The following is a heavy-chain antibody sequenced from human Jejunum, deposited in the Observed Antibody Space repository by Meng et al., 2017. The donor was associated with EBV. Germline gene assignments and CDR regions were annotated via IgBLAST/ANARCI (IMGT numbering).Heavy chain of an antibody. CDR2: MNRGHGKT. Sequence: VASLLSGWELKKPGASWKVSCKAYGFTFTNYDVNWVRRASGQGLVWMGWMNRGHGKTGYAQKFQGRVTMTRDASTSTAYMELSSLRSDDTAVYFCARGAQPIDLWGQGTLVTVSS. CDR1: GFTFTNYD. J-gene: IGHJ5*02. D-gene: IGHD3-3*01. CDR3: ARGAQPIDL. V-gene: IGHV1-8*01.